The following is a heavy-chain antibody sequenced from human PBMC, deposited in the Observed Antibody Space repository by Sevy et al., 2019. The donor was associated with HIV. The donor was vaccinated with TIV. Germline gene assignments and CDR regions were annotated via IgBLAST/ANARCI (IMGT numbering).Heavy chain of an antibody. D-gene: IGHD3-3*01. CDR2: ISAYNGNT. V-gene: IGHV1-18*01. Sequence: ASVKVSCKASGYTFTSYGISWVRQAPGQGLEWMGWISAYNGNTNYAQKLQGRVTMTTDTSTSTAYMELRSLRSDDTAVYYGAAGYYDFWSGYYAFDIWGQGTMVTVSS. CDR1: GYTFTSYG. J-gene: IGHJ3*02. CDR3: AAGYYDFWSGYYAFDI.